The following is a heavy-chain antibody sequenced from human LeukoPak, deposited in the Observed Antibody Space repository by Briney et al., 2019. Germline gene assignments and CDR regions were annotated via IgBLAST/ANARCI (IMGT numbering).Heavy chain of an antibody. CDR2: ISDIGSI. Sequence: SETLSLTCTVSGGSISSYYWSWIRQPPGKGLEWIAYISDIGSINYNPSLKSRVTISLDTSKNQSSLKLSSVTAADTAVYYCAGHHPRNTVDFWGQGTLATVSS. V-gene: IGHV4-59*08. D-gene: IGHD2/OR15-2a*01. J-gene: IGHJ4*02. CDR1: GGSISSYY. CDR3: AGHHPRNTVDF.